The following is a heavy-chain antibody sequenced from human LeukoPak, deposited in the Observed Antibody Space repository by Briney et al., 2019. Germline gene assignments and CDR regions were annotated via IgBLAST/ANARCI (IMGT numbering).Heavy chain of an antibody. J-gene: IGHJ3*02. V-gene: IGHV5-51*01. CDR2: IYPGDSDT. CDR1: GYSFTSYW. Sequence: GESPRISCKGSGYSFTSYWIGWVRQMPGKGLEWMGIIYPGDSDTRYSPSFQGHVTISADKSISTAYLQWSSLKASDTAMYYCARGYCSGGSCLDAFDIWGQGKMVTVSS. D-gene: IGHD2-15*01. CDR3: ARGYCSGGSCLDAFDI.